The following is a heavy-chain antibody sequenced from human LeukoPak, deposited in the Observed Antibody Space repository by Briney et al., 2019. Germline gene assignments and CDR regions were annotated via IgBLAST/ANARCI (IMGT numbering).Heavy chain of an antibody. Sequence: ASVTVSCKASGYTFTGYYMHWVRQAPGQGLEWMGWINPNSGGTNYAQKFQGRVAMTRDTSISTAYMELSRLRSDDTAVYYRAVDLGYCSSTSCYYYYGMDVWGQGTTVTVSS. D-gene: IGHD2-2*01. V-gene: IGHV1-2*02. CDR3: AVDLGYCSSTSCYYYYGMDV. J-gene: IGHJ6*02. CDR2: INPNSGGT. CDR1: GYTFTGYY.